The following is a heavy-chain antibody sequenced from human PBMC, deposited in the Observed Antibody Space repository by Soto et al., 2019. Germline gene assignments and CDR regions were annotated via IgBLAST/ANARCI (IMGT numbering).Heavy chain of an antibody. J-gene: IGHJ4*02. Sequence: SETLSLTCIVSGESISSSSYYWGWIRQPPGKGLEWIGSIHYSGRTYYNPSFKSRVTISIDTSKNQFSLKLSSVTATDTAVYYCARQRTTVVTQAYFDHWGQGALVTVSS. CDR2: IHYSGRT. D-gene: IGHD2-21*02. CDR1: GESISSSSYY. CDR3: ARQRTTVVTQAYFDH. V-gene: IGHV4-39*01.